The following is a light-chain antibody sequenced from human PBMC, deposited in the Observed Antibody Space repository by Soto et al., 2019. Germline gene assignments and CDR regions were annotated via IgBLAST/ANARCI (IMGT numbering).Light chain of an antibody. CDR2: KAS. Sequence: DVQMTQSPSTLSASVGDRVTITCRASQNIDNWLAWYQQKLGKPPKLLIYKASSLGTGVPSRFSDSGSGTEVSLTLISLEPDDFASYHYQQYYINSESLFGQGTKVQIK. J-gene: IGKJ1*01. V-gene: IGKV1-5*03. CDR1: QNIDNW. CDR3: QQYYINSESL.